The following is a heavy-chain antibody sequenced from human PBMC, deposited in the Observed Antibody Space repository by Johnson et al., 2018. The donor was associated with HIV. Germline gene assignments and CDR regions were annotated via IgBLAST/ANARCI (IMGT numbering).Heavy chain of an antibody. CDR3: AIDKEYGGNHDAFDI. J-gene: IGHJ3*02. CDR1: GFTVSSNY. CDR2: IYSGGTT. V-gene: IGHV3-66*01. D-gene: IGHD4-23*01. Sequence: VQLVESGGGLVQPGGSLRLSCAASGFTVSSNYMTWVRQAPGKRLEWVSVIYSGGTTYNADSVKGRFTISRDNSKNTLYLQMESLRADDTALYYCAIDKEYGGNHDAFDIWGQGTMFTVSS.